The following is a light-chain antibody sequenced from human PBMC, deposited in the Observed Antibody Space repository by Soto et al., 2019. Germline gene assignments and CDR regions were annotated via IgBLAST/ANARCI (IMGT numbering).Light chain of an antibody. CDR1: SSDIGNNY. CDR3: AAWDDSRSGRWV. Sequence: QSVLTQPPSASGTPGQRVTISCSGSSSDIGNNYVYWYQMVPGTAPKLLIYRNNHRPSAVPDRFSGSRSGTSASLAISGLRSEDEADYYCAAWDDSRSGRWVFGGGTKLTVL. V-gene: IGLV1-47*01. J-gene: IGLJ3*02. CDR2: RNN.